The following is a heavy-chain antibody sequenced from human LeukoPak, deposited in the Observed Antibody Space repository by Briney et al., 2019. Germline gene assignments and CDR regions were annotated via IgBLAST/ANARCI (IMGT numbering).Heavy chain of an antibody. CDR2: INTNSGNQ. CDR1: GYTFTSYF. D-gene: IGHD4-11*01. V-gene: IGHV7-4-1*02. Sequence: GTSVKVSCKASGYTFTSYFMNWVRQAPGQGLEWMGWINTNSGNQPYAHGFTGRFVFSLDTSVSTPYLQISSLKAEDTPVCFCSRGTRLFDYWGQGTLVTVS. CDR3: SRGTRLFDY. J-gene: IGHJ4*02.